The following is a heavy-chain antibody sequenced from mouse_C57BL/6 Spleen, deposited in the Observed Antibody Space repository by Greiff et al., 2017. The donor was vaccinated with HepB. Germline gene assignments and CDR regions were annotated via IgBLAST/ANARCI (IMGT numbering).Heavy chain of an antibody. V-gene: IGHV5-4*01. CDR2: ISDGGSYT. CDR1: GFTFSSYA. D-gene: IGHD3-3*01. J-gene: IGHJ4*01. Sequence: EVKVVESGGGLVKPGGSLKLSCAASGFTFSSYAMSWVRQTPEKRLEWVATISDGGSYTYYPDNVKGRFTISRDNAKNNLYLQMSHLKSEDTAMYYCARDRGKRNAMDYWGQGTSVTVSS. CDR3: ARDRGKRNAMDY.